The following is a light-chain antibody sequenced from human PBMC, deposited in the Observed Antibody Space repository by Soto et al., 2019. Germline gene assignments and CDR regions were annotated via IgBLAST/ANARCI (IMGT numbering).Light chain of an antibody. V-gene: IGKV1-9*01. Sequence: IQLTQSPSSLSASVGDRVTITCRASQGISSYLAWYQQKPGKAPKLLIYAASTLQSGVPSRFSGSGSGTDFTLPISSLQPEDFAIYYCHQLNSYPSSTFGGGTKVEIK. J-gene: IGKJ4*01. CDR3: HQLNSYPSST. CDR1: QGISSY. CDR2: AAS.